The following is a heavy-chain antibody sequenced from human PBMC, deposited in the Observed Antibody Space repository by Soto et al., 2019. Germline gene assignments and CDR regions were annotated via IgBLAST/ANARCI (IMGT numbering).Heavy chain of an antibody. CDR2: IIPIFGTA. CDR1: GGTFSSYA. V-gene: IGHV1-69*01. CDR3: ARVGGDDSSGYYPWYYYGMDV. J-gene: IGHJ6*02. D-gene: IGHD3-22*01. Sequence: QVQLVQSGAEVKKPGSSVKVSCKASGGTFSSYAISWVRQAPGQGLEWMGGIIPIFGTANYAQKFQGRVTITADECTSTAYMELSSLRSEDTAVYYCARVGGDDSSGYYPWYYYGMDVWGQGTTVTVSS.